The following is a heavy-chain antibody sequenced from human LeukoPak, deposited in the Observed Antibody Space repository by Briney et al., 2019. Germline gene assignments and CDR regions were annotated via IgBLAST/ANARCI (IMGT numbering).Heavy chain of an antibody. J-gene: IGHJ4*02. CDR3: AADTSGYRIFNY. D-gene: IGHD3-22*01. CDR2: IDYSGST. CDR1: SGSISRGGYC. V-gene: IGHV4-31*03. Sequence: SETLSLTCTVSSGSISRGGYCWSWIRQHPGRGLEWIGYIDYSGSTFYNPSLKSRLTMSIDTSKNQFYLKMSSVTAADTAVYYCAADTSGYRIFNYWGQGTLVTVSS.